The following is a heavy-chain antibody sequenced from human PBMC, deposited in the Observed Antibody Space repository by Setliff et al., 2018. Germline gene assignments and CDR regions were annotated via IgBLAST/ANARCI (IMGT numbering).Heavy chain of an antibody. CDR3: AKGGYGVSRYYYYLDV. CDR2: IRDDGSNK. Sequence: GGSLRLSCAASGFTFSSYGMHWVRQAPGKGLEWVAFIRDDGSNKYYADSVKGRFTISRDNSKNTLYLQMNSLRAEDTAVYYCAKGGYGVSRYYYYLDVWGKGTTGTAP. D-gene: IGHD6-13*01. J-gene: IGHJ6*03. CDR1: GFTFSSYG. V-gene: IGHV3-30*02.